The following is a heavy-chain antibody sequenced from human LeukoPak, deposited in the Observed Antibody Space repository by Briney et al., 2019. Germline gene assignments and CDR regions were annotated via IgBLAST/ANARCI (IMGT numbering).Heavy chain of an antibody. CDR1: GGSISSYY. V-gene: IGHV4-59*01. D-gene: IGHD1-1*01. J-gene: IGHJ4*02. CDR2: IYYSGST. CDR3: ARGGERLDY. Sequence: PSETLSLTCTVSGGSISSYYWSWIRQPPGKGLEWIGYIYYSGSTNYNPSLKSRVTISVDTSKNQFSLKLSSVTAADTAVYYCARGGERLDYWGQGTLVTVSS.